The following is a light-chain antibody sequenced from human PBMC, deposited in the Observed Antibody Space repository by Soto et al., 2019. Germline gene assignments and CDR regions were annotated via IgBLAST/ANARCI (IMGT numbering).Light chain of an antibody. V-gene: IGKV3-15*01. J-gene: IGKJ4*01. CDR3: QQYYDYPPLI. CDR1: RNINRK. CDR2: GAS. Sequence: EIVMTQSPATLSVSPGERATLSYRASRNINRKLAWYQQKPGQAPRLLISGASTRVTGIPARFSGSGSGTEFTLTISSLQSEDFAVYYCQQYYDYPPLIFGGGTKVEIK.